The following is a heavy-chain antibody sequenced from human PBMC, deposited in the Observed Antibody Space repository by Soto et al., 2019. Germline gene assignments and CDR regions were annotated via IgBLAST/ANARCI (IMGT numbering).Heavy chain of an antibody. V-gene: IGHV3-30*03. CDR3: ARGTIVARQHLDY. CDR2: ISIRGGDE. CDR1: GFTFSSYA. J-gene: IGHJ4*02. D-gene: IGHD6-6*01. Sequence: GGSLRLSCAASGFTFSSYAMHWARQAPGKGLEWVTVISIRGGDEYYAESVRGRFTISRDDSKNTLYLQMDSLRVEDTAVYYCARGTIVARQHLDYWGQGTLVTVS.